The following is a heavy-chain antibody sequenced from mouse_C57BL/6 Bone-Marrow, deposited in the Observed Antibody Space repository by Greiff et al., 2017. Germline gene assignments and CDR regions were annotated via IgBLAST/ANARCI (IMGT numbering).Heavy chain of an antibody. J-gene: IGHJ2*01. Sequence: QVQLQQPGAELVMPGASVKLSCKASGYTFTSYWMHWVKQRPGQGLEWIGEIDPSDSYTNYNQKFKGKSTLTVDKSSSTAYMHLSSLTSEDSAVYYWARGRITTVVGYFDYWGQGTTLTVSS. CDR1: GYTFTSYW. CDR2: IDPSDSYT. D-gene: IGHD1-1*01. CDR3: ARGRITTVVGYFDY. V-gene: IGHV1-69*01.